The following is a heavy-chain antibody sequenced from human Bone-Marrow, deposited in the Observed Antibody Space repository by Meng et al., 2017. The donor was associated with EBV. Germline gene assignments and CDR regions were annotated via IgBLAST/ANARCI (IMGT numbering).Heavy chain of an antibody. J-gene: IGHJ5*02. V-gene: IGHV4-4*02. D-gene: IGHD3-10*01. Sequence: GPLQESGPGLVKSSGTLALTCGVSGGSISSDNWWTWVRQPPGKGLEWVGEIHHGGSTNYNPSLKSRVTISLDKSKNQFSLRLTSVTAADTAVYYCSIIIYGSGLNSWFDPWGQGTLVTVSS. CDR3: SIIIYGSGLNSWFDP. CDR2: IHHGGST. CDR1: GGSISSDNW.